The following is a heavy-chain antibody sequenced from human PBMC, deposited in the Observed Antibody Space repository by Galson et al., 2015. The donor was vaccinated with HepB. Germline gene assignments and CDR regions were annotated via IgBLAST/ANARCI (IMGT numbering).Heavy chain of an antibody. J-gene: IGHJ6*03. CDR1: KFNFSDYY. CDR2: ISSSGSSI. CDR3: ARYCSSTSCYDYFYYYMDV. D-gene: IGHD2-2*01. Sequence: SLRLSCAASKFNFSDYYMSWIRQAPGKGLEWVSYISSSGSSIYYADSVKGRFTISRDNAKNSLYPQMNSLRAEDTAVYYCARYCSSTSCYDYFYYYMDVWGKGTTVTVSS. V-gene: IGHV3-11*01.